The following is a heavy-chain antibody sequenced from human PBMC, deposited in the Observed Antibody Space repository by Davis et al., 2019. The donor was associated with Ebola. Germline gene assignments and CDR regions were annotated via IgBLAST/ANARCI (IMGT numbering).Heavy chain of an antibody. CDR2: IRSKANSYAT. Sequence: GGSLRLSCAASGFTFSSYAMSWVRQASGKGLEWVGRIRSKANSYATAYAASVKGRFTISRDDSKNTAYLQMNSLKTEDTAVYYCTQAVAGDDYWGQGTLVTVSS. J-gene: IGHJ4*02. CDR1: GFTFSSYA. D-gene: IGHD6-19*01. V-gene: IGHV3-73*01. CDR3: TQAVAGDDY.